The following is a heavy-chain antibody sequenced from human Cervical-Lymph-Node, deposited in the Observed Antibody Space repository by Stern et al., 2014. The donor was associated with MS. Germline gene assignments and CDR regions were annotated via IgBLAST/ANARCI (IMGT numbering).Heavy chain of an antibody. D-gene: IGHD3-10*01. V-gene: IGHV1-2*02. CDR1: GYTFTDHH. Sequence: QMQLVQSGAEVKKPGASVKVSCKTSGYTFTDHHLHWVRQAPGQGLEWMGWINPSSGDTNYAQKFQGRVTVTRDTSISTAYMELYSLKPDDTAVYYCARGTLADPWGQGTLVTVSS. CDR3: ARGTLADP. CDR2: INPSSGDT. J-gene: IGHJ5*02.